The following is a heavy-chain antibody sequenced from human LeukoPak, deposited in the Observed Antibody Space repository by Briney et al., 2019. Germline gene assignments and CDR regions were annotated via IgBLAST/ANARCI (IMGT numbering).Heavy chain of an antibody. Sequence: GGSLRLSCAASGFTFSSYAMHWVRQDPGKGLEWVAVISYDGSNKYYADSVKGRFTISRDNSKNTLYLQMNSLRAEDTAVYYCARGGAANGDAFDIWGQGTMVTVSS. CDR2: ISYDGSNK. V-gene: IGHV3-30-3*01. D-gene: IGHD2-15*01. CDR1: GFTFSSYA. J-gene: IGHJ3*02. CDR3: ARGGAANGDAFDI.